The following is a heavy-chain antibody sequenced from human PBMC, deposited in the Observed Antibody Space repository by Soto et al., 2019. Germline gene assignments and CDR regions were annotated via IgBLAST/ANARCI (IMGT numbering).Heavy chain of an antibody. J-gene: IGHJ6*02. Sequence: ASVKVSCKASGYTFTSYGISWVRQAPGQGLEWMGWISAYNGNTNYAQKLQGRVTMTTDTSTSTAYMELRSLRSDDTAMYYCARGLRTVLPTTRNYGMDVWGQGTTVTVSS. CDR2: ISAYNGNT. V-gene: IGHV1-18*01. CDR1: GYTFTSYG. CDR3: ARGLRTVLPTTRNYGMDV. D-gene: IGHD3-10*01.